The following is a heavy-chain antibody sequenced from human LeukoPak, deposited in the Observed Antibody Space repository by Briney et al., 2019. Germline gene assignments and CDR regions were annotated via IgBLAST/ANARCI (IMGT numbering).Heavy chain of an antibody. CDR1: GYTFTGYY. J-gene: IGHJ3*02. Sequence: ASVKISCKASGYTFTGYYMHWVRQAPGQGLEWMGWINPNSGGTNYAQKFQGRVTMARDTSISTAYMELSRLRSDDTALYYCARPYYESSGLYVDAFGIWGQGTMVTVSS. D-gene: IGHD3-22*01. CDR3: ARPYYESSGLYVDAFGI. V-gene: IGHV1-2*02. CDR2: INPNSGGT.